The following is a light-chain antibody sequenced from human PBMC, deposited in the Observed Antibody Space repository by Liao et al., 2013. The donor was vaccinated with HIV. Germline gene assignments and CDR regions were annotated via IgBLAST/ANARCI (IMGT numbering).Light chain of an antibody. V-gene: IGLV3-21*04. J-gene: IGLJ3*02. CDR1: NIGSKS. CDR2: YDR. Sequence: SYVLTQTPSVSVAPGKTATVTCGGSNIGSKSVHWYQQKPGQAPLLVIYYDRDRPSGIPERFSGSNSGHTATLNISRVEAGDEADYYCQVWDSRNSRWMFGGGTKVTVL. CDR3: QVWDSRNSRWM.